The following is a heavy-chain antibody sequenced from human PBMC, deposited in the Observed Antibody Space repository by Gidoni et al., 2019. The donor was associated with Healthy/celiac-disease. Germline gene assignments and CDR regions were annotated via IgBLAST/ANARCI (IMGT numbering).Heavy chain of an antibody. J-gene: IGHJ6*02. D-gene: IGHD3-22*01. CDR1: GGSISIYF. V-gene: IGHV4-59*01. Sequence: HVQLQESGPVLVKPSETLSLTCTFSGGSISIYFWSWIRQPPAKGLEWIGYIYYSGSTKYNTSLKSRVTISVDTSKNQFSLKLSSVTAAETAVYYCARDRRDYYDSSGYYYYYYYGMDVWGQGTTVTVSS. CDR2: IYYSGST. CDR3: ARDRRDYYDSSGYYYYYYYGMDV.